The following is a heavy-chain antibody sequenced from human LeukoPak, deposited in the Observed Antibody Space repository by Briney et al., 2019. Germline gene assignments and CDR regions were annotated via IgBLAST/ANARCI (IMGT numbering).Heavy chain of an antibody. Sequence: PSETLSLTCTVYGGSFINYYWSWIRQPPGKGLEWIGEINHSGSTNYNASLKSRVTISLDTSKNQFSPKLSSVTAADTAVYYCARATYCSGGRCHNGMDVWGQGTTVTVSS. V-gene: IGHV4-34*01. J-gene: IGHJ6*02. D-gene: IGHD2-15*01. CDR1: GGSFINYY. CDR2: INHSGST. CDR3: ARATYCSGGRCHNGMDV.